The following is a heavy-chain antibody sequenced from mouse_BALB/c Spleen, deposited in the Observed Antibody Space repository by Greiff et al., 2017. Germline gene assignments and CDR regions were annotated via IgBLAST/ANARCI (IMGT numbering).Heavy chain of an antibody. CDR3: ARRPELYWYFDV. J-gene: IGHJ1*01. V-gene: IGHV5-17*02. CDR1: GFTFSSFG. Sequence: EVKLQESGGGLVQPGGSRKLSCAASGFTFSSFGMHWVRQAPEKGLEWVAYISSGSSTIYYADTVKGRFTISRDNPKNTLFLQMTSLRSEDTAMYYCARRPELYWYFDVWGAGTTVTVSS. CDR2: ISSGSSTI.